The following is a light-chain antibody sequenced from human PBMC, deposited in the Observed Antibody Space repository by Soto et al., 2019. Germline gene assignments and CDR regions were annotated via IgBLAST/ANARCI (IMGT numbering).Light chain of an antibody. J-gene: IGKJ4*01. CDR1: QTVRNNY. CDR2: DAS. CDR3: QQFSSYPLT. V-gene: IGKV3-20*01. Sequence: EFVLTQSPGTLSLSPGERATLSCRASQTVRNNYLAWYQQKPGQAPRLLIYDASSRATGIPDRFSGGGSGTDFTLPISRLEPEDFAVYSCQQFSSYPLTFGGGTKVEIK.